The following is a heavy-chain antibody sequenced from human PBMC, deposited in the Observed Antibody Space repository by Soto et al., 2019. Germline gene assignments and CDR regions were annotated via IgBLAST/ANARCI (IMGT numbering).Heavy chain of an antibody. D-gene: IGHD2-2*01. CDR2: IIPILGIA. J-gene: IGHJ6*03. CDR1: GGTFSSYT. V-gene: IGHV1-69*02. Sequence: QVQLVQSGAEVKKPGSSVKVSCKASGGTFSSYTISWVRQAPGQGLEWMGRIIPILGIANYAQKFQGRVTITEDKSTSTAYMELSSLRSEDTAVYYCARGAYCSSTSCYSSLYYYYYMDVWGKGTTVTVSS. CDR3: ARGAYCSSTSCYSSLYYYYYMDV.